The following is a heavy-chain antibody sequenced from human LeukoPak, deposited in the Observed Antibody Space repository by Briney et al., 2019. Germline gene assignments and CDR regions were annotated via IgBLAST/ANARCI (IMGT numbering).Heavy chain of an antibody. CDR3: AKDQQHFEWLLPSGYFDH. CDR2: ISSGGSPI. Sequence: PGGSLRLSCAASGFTFSDYYMSWIRQAPGKGLEWVSYISSGGSPIYYADSVKGRFTISRDNAKNSLYLQMNSLRAEDTAVYYCAKDQQHFEWLLPSGYFDHWGQGTLVTVSS. V-gene: IGHV3-11*01. CDR1: GFTFSDYY. J-gene: IGHJ4*02. D-gene: IGHD3-9*01.